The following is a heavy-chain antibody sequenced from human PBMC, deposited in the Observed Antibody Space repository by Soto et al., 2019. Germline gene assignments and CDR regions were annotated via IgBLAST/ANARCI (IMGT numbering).Heavy chain of an antibody. CDR1: GFTLSSYS. CDR2: ISYDGNTQ. D-gene: IGHD2-15*01. J-gene: IGHJ4*02. Sequence: PGGSLRLSCAASGFTLSSYSIHWVRQAPGKGLDWVAVISYDGNTQFYGDSVKGRFIVSRDNSRNTLYLQLNNLQAEDTAVYYCANVSRQSRISTPTFDFWGQGTL. CDR3: ANVSRQSRISTPTFDF. V-gene: IGHV3-30-3*01.